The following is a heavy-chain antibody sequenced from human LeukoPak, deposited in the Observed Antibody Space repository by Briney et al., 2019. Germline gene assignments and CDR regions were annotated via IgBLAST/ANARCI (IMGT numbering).Heavy chain of an antibody. V-gene: IGHV1-8*03. J-gene: IGHJ4*02. Sequence: ASVKVSCKASAYTFTSYHINSVRQATGQGLEWMGWMNPNNGDSGYAQKFQGRVAITRDTSISTSYMELRSLSSDDTAVYCCARTTSFTASGYDYWGQGTLVTVSS. CDR1: AYTFTSYH. CDR3: ARTTSFTASGYDY. CDR2: MNPNNGDS. D-gene: IGHD6-25*01.